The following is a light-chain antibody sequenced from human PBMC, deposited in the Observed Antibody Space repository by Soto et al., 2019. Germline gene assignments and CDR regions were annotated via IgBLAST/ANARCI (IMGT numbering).Light chain of an antibody. CDR1: SSDVGSYNY. CDR2: DVS. Sequence: QSALTQPASVSGSPGQSITISCTGTSSDVGSYNYVSWYQQHPGKAPKVMIYDVSNRASGVSYRFSGSKSGNTASLTISGLQAEDEADDYCSSYTTSSTYVFGTGTKRTVL. J-gene: IGLJ1*01. CDR3: SSYTTSSTYV. V-gene: IGLV2-14*01.